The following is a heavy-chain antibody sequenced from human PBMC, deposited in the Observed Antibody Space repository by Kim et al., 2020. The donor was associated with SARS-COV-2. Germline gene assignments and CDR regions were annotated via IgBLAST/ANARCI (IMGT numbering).Heavy chain of an antibody. J-gene: IGHJ5*02. CDR3: ARDGDCSGGSCWSA. V-gene: IGHV4-31*03. CDR2: IYYSGST. CDR1: GGSISSGGYY. Sequence: SETLSLTCTVSGGSISSGGYYWSWIRQHPGKGLEWIGYIYYSGSTYYNPSLKSRVTISVDTSKNQFSLKLSSVTAADTAVYYCARDGDCSGGSCWSAWGQGTLVTVSS. D-gene: IGHD2-15*01.